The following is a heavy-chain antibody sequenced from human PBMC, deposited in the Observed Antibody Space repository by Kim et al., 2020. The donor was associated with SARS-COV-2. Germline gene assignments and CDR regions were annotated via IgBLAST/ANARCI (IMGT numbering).Heavy chain of an antibody. Sequence: SQTLSLTCAISGDTVSSNGATWDWIRQSPSRGLEWLGRAYYRSKWYNDYAVCVKSRISINPDTSKSQFYLQLNSVTPEDTAVEYCARHSRAMDVWGQGTTVTVSS. D-gene: IGHD2-21*01. CDR2: AYYRSKWYN. CDR1: GDTVSSNGAT. CDR3: ARHSRAMDV. J-gene: IGHJ6*02. V-gene: IGHV6-1*01.